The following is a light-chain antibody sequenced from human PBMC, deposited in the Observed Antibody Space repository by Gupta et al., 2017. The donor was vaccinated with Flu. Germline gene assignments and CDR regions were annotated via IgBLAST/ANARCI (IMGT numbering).Light chain of an antibody. Sequence: DIQMTQSPSSLSVSVGDRVTITCQASQDITNYLNWYQQKPGKAPNLLIYDASILETGVPSRFSGSGSGTDFTVTSNSLQPEDFATYYCQQFENLPYTFGQGTKLEIK. V-gene: IGKV1-33*01. J-gene: IGKJ2*01. CDR2: DAS. CDR3: QQFENLPYT. CDR1: QDITNY.